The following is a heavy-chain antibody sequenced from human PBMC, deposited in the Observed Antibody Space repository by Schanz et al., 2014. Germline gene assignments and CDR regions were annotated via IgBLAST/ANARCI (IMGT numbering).Heavy chain of an antibody. V-gene: IGHV3-23*01. Sequence: QLLESGGGLVQPGGSLRLSCVASGVTFSSYAMSWVRQAPGKGLEWVSGIEFSGGTTYYADSVKGRFTISRDNSKNTLYLQVNSLRAEDTAVYYCAKHVRSLTGNDYWGQGTLXTVSS. CDR3: AKHVRSLTGNDY. D-gene: IGHD3-9*01. CDR1: GVTFSSYA. J-gene: IGHJ4*02. CDR2: IEFSGGTT.